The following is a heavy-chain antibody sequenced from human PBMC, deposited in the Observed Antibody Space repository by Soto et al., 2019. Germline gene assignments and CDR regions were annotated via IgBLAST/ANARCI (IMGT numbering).Heavy chain of an antibody. CDR1: GGTFSSYA. CDR2: IIPIFGTA. Sequence: SVKVSCKASGGTFSSYAISWVRQAPGQGLEWMGGIIPIFGTANYAQKSQGRVTITADESTSTAYMELSSLRSEDTAVYYCASTPGYYYGMDVWGQGTTVTVSS. V-gene: IGHV1-69*13. CDR3: ASTPGYYYGMDV. J-gene: IGHJ6*02.